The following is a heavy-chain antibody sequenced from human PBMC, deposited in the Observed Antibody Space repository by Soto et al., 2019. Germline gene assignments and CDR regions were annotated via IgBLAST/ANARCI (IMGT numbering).Heavy chain of an antibody. CDR3: ARPGEYSSSVPYYYYYYGMDV. D-gene: IGHD6-6*01. CDR1: GGSFSGYY. Sequence: SETLSLTCAVYGGSFSGYYWSWIRQPPGKGLEWIGEINHSGSTNYNPSLKSRVTISVDTSKNQFSLKLSSVTAADTAVYYCARPGEYSSSVPYYYYYYGMDVWGQGTTVTVSS. CDR2: INHSGST. V-gene: IGHV4-34*01. J-gene: IGHJ6*02.